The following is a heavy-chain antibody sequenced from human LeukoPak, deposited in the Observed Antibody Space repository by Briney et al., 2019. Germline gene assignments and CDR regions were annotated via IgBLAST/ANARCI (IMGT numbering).Heavy chain of an antibody. V-gene: IGHV4-59*01. CDR2: IYYSGST. J-gene: IGHJ4*02. D-gene: IGHD6-13*01. CDR1: GGSISSYY. CDR3: ARESGAAAV. Sequence: SETLSLTCTVSGGSISSYYWSWIRQPPGKGLEWIGYIYYSGSTSSNPSLKSRVTISVDTSKNQFSLNLSSVTAADTAVYYCARESGAAAVWGQGTLVTVSS.